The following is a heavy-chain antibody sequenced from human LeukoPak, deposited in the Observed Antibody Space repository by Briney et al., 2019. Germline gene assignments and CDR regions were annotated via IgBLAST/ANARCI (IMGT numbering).Heavy chain of an antibody. J-gene: IGHJ4*02. D-gene: IGHD3-9*01. Sequence: PGGSLRLSCAASGFTFSDYYMSWIRQAPGKGLEWVSYISSSSSYTNYADSVKGRFTISRDNAKNSLYLQMNSLRAEDTAVYYCAKERYFDWLLFSAYWGQGTLVTVSS. CDR3: AKERYFDWLLFSAY. CDR2: ISSSSSYT. CDR1: GFTFSDYY. V-gene: IGHV3-11*05.